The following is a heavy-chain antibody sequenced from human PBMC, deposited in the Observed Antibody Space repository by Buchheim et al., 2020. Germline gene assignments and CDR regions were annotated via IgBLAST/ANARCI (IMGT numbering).Heavy chain of an antibody. J-gene: IGHJ4*02. D-gene: IGHD3-10*01. V-gene: IGHV4-34*02. CDR1: GGSLSGYY. CDR3: VRHYYGLGTHTKYNWLDT. Sequence: QVQLQQWGTGLWKPSETLSLTCAVSGGSLSGYYWTWIRQPPGKGLEWIGHINHSGTTNYSPSLKSRITTSVDTSKTQFSLQLSSVTAADTAIYYCVRHYYGLGTHTKYNWLDTWGQGTL. CDR2: INHSGTT.